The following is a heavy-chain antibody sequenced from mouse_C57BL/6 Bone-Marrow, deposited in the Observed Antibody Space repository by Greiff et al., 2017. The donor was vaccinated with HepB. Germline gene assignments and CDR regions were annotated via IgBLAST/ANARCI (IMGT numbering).Heavy chain of an antibody. CDR1: GFSLSTFGMG. J-gene: IGHJ4*01. Sequence: VTLKVSGPGILQPSQTLSLTCSFSGFSLSTFGMGVGWIRQPSGKGLEWLAHIWWADDKYYNPALKSRLTISKDTSKNQVFLKIANVDTADTATYSCALTRYDDYYAMDYWGQGTSVTVSS. CDR3: ALTRYDDYYAMDY. V-gene: IGHV8-8*01. CDR2: IWWADDK. D-gene: IGHD2-12*01.